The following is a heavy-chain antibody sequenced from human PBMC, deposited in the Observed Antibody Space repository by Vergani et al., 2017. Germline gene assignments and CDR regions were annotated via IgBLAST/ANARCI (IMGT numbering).Heavy chain of an antibody. J-gene: IGHJ4*02. CDR3: GSLDGSLREN. D-gene: IGHD1-26*01. CDR2: IYHSGRT. V-gene: IGHV4-38-2*02. Sequence: QVQLQESGPGLVKPSETLSLICTVSDFSITSGDYWGWIRQPPGKGLEWIGTIYHSGRTYYNPSLRSRLTISVDTSKNQFSLTLSSVTAADTAVYHCGSLDGSLRENWGQGTLVTVSS. CDR1: DFSITSGDY.